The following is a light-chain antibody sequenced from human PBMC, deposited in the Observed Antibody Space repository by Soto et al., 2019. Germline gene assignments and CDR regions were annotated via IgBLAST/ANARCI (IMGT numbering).Light chain of an antibody. CDR1: LSVTSNF. CDR2: DAS. Sequence: EIVLTQSPGTLSLSPGERATLSCRASLSVTSNFIAWYQQKPGQAPRLLLYDASNRATGIPDRFSGSGSGTDFSLSISRLEPEDFAVYYCQQYGSSVWMFGQGTKVEIK. CDR3: QQYGSSVWM. J-gene: IGKJ1*01. V-gene: IGKV3-20*01.